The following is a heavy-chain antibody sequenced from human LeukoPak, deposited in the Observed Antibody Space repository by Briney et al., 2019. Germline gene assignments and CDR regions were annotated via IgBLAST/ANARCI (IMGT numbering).Heavy chain of an antibody. CDR1: GGSISSGGYY. Sequence: SETLSLTCTVSGGSISSGGYYWSWIRQHPGKGLEWIGYIYYSGSTYYNPSLKSRVTISVDTSKNQFSLKLSSVTAADTAVYYCARGGMASQLVPHLKFPWGQGTLVTVSS. CDR2: IYYSGST. J-gene: IGHJ5*02. CDR3: ARGGMASQLVPHLKFP. V-gene: IGHV4-31*03. D-gene: IGHD6-13*01.